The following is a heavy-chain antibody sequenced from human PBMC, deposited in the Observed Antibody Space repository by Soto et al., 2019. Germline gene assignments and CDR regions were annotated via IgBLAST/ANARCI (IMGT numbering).Heavy chain of an antibody. J-gene: IGHJ5*02. CDR2: IIPVFGTT. CDR3: ARGPVGRFDP. Sequence: QMQLVQSGPEVKQPGSSVKVSCKASGDSFGSYAVSGVRQAPGQGLEWMGAIIPVFGTTNYTQKFQGRVTITADDSTATANKAVDYLRSDDTAVYYRARGPVGRFDPWGQGTMVTVSS. CDR1: GDSFGSYA. V-gene: IGHV1-69*01. D-gene: IGHD3-10*01.